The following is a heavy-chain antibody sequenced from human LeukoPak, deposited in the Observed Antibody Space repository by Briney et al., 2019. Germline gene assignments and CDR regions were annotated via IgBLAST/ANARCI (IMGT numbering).Heavy chain of an antibody. CDR3: ARRSVSCLDAFDI. Sequence: GGSLRLSCAVSGFTFSSYGMHWVRQAPGKGLEWVAVIWYDGSNKYYADSVKGRFTISRDNSKNTLYLQMNSLRAEDTAVYYCARRSVSCLDAFDIWGQGTMVTVSS. D-gene: IGHD2-15*01. J-gene: IGHJ3*02. V-gene: IGHV3-33*08. CDR2: IWYDGSNK. CDR1: GFTFSSYG.